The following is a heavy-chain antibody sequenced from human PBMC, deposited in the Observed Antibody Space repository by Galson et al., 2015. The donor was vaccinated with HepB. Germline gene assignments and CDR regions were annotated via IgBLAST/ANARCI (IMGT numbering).Heavy chain of an antibody. D-gene: IGHD3-16*01. CDR3: ATRREGGVTTAGTAFDL. V-gene: IGHV5-51*01. Sequence: QSGAEVKKPGESLKISCKGSGYSFTTHWIGWVRQMPGKGLEWMGIIYPGDSDTRYSPAFQGQVTISANKSISTAYVQWSSLKASDTAMYYCATRREGGVTTAGTAFDLWGQGTMVTVSS. J-gene: IGHJ3*01. CDR2: IYPGDSDT. CDR1: GYSFTTHW.